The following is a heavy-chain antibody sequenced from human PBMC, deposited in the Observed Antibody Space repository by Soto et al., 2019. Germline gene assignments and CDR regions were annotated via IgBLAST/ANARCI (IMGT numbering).Heavy chain of an antibody. CDR2: ISDSGST. CDR1: GGSIDYYY. V-gene: IGHV4-59*01. Sequence: SETLSLTCTVSGGSIDYYYWSWIRRPPGHGLEWIGDISDSGSTKYNPSLSARVPISVDSAKNQYPLHLSSATAADTAFYHRARDSSSWFSFQDMDVWGQGTTVNVSS. D-gene: IGHD6-13*01. CDR3: ARDSSSWFSFQDMDV. J-gene: IGHJ6*02.